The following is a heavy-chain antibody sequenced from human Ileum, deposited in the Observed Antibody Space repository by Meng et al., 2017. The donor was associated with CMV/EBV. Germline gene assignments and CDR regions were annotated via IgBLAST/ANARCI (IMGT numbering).Heavy chain of an antibody. CDR3: AHTVNYDFWTGLFDY. CDR1: GFSLSTSGVG. D-gene: IGHD3-3*01. J-gene: IGHJ4*02. Sequence: QIPLKESGPTLVKPPQTLTLTCTFSGFSLSTSGVGVGWIRQPPGKALEWLALIYWNAEVRYSPSLKNRLTITQDTSTNQVVLTMTNMDPVDTATYYCAHTVNYDFWTGLFDYWGQGTLVTVSS. CDR2: IYWNAEV. V-gene: IGHV2-5*01.